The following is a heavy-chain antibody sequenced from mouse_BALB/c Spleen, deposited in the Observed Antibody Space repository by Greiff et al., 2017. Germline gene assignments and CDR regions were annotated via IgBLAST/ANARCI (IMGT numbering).Heavy chain of an antibody. D-gene: IGHD2-3*01. J-gene: IGHJ4*01. CDR3: NADGFYAMDY. Sequence: VQLKESGAELVRSGASVKLSCTASGFNIKDYYMHWVKQRPEQGLEWIGWIDPENGDTEYAPKFQGKATMTADTSSNTAYLQLSSLTSEDTAVYYCNADGFYAMDYWGQGTSVTVSS. CDR2: IDPENGDT. CDR1: GFNIKDYY. V-gene: IGHV14-4*02.